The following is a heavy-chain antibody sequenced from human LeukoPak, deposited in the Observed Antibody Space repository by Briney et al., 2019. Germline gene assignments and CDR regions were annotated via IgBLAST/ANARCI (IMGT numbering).Heavy chain of an antibody. Sequence: ASVKVSCKASGYTFTGYYMHWVRQAPGQGLEWMGRINPNSGGTNYAQKFQGRVTMTRDTSISTAYMELSRLRSDDTAVYYSARGMGSRGDYYYYYMVVWGKGTTVTISS. CDR2: INPNSGGT. CDR1: GYTFTGYY. J-gene: IGHJ6*03. CDR3: ARGMGSRGDYYYYYMVV. D-gene: IGHD6-13*01. V-gene: IGHV1-2*06.